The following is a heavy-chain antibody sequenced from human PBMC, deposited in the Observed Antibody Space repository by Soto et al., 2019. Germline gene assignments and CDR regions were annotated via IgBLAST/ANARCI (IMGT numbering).Heavy chain of an antibody. V-gene: IGHV3-7*03. CDR2: INNDGSEK. Sequence: EVQLVESGGDLVQPGGSLRLSCVASGFTFSPYWMSWVRQAPGRGLQWVATINNDGSEKYYADSVKGRFTISRDNARDSLYLQLTSLRAEDTAIYYCARRSNQDYWGQGTLVAVSS. J-gene: IGHJ4*02. CDR3: ARRSNQDY. CDR1: GFTFSPYW. D-gene: IGHD2-8*01.